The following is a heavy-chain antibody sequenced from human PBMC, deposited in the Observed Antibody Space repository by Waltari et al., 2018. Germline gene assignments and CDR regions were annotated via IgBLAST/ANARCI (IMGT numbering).Heavy chain of an antibody. CDR3: TRDTRGRYYDSSGYAPHFDY. CDR2: INPNSGGT. J-gene: IGHJ4*02. CDR1: GYTFTGHY. V-gene: IGHV1-2*04. D-gene: IGHD3-22*01. Sequence: QVQLVQSGAEGKKPGASVKVSCKASGYTFTGHYMHWARQAPGQGLEWMGRINPNSGGTNYAQKFQGWVTITRDTSISTAYMELSRLRSDDTAVYYCTRDTRGRYYDSSGYAPHFDYWGQGTLVTVSS.